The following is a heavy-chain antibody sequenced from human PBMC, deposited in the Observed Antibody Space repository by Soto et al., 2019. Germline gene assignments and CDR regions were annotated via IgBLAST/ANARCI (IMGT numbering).Heavy chain of an antibody. CDR1: GFTYSKHA. Sequence: PGGSLRLSCAASGFTYSKHAMTWVRQAPGKGLEWVATISGNGGRTYYADSVKGRFIISRDNSRNLVHLQMNSLRVGDTALYLCARDAYNGIVRPLYFGFWGQGAQVTVSS. D-gene: IGHD2-21*01. J-gene: IGHJ4*02. CDR2: ISGNGGRT. V-gene: IGHV3-23*01. CDR3: ARDAYNGIVRPLYFGF.